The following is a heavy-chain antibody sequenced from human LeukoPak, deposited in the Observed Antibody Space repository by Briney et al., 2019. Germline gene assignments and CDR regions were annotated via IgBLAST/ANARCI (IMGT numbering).Heavy chain of an antibody. V-gene: IGHV3-23*01. D-gene: IGHD4-17*01. J-gene: IGHJ4*02. CDR1: GFTFSSYA. Sequence: GGSLRLSCAASGFTFSSYAMSWVRQAPGKGLDWVSSIIDSGDSSVYADSVKGRFIISRDNSNNMLYLQMNSLRAEDTAVYYCAKDGVTTPYYFDYWGQGTLVTVSS. CDR3: AKDGVTTPYYFDY. CDR2: IIDSGDSS.